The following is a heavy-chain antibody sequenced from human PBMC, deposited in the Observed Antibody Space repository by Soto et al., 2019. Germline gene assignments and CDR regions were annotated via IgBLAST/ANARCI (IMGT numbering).Heavy chain of an antibody. J-gene: IGHJ4*02. Sequence: QVQLQESGPGLVKPSGTLSLTCTVSGASISSSYWTWIRQPPGKGLEWIGYIYYSGSTNHNPSLKSRVTISVDTSKSQFSLKLSSVTAADTAVYYCARGATVTQEFDYWGQGTLVTVSS. CDR1: GASISSSY. CDR2: IYYSGST. CDR3: ARGATVTQEFDY. D-gene: IGHD4-17*01. V-gene: IGHV4-59*01.